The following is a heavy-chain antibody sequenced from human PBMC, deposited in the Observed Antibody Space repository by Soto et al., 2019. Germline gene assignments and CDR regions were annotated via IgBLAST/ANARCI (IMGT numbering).Heavy chain of an antibody. CDR1: GYTFSSYD. CDR2: MNPNSGNT. CDR3: ARSSRDY. V-gene: IGHV1-8*01. J-gene: IGHJ4*02. Sequence: ASVKVSCKASGYTFSSYDINWVRQASGQGLEWMGWMNPNSGNTGYAQKFQGRVSMTRNTSITTAYMELSSLTSDDTAVYYCARSSRDYWGQGTQVTVSS.